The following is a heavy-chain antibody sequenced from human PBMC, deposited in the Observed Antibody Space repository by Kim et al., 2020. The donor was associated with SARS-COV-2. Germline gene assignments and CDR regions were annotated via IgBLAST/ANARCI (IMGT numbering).Heavy chain of an antibody. D-gene: IGHD3-16*01. CDR2: MSYDGSIT. V-gene: IGHV3-30*03. J-gene: IGHJ6*01. CDR3: ARSSACVSFV. CDR1: GFTLNNYS. Sequence: GGSLRLSCTASGFTLNNYSMHWVRQAPGKGLAWVARMSYDGSITTYADSVKGRFTISSDSSNNTLLLQMNSLRAEDTALYYCARSSACVSFVWG.